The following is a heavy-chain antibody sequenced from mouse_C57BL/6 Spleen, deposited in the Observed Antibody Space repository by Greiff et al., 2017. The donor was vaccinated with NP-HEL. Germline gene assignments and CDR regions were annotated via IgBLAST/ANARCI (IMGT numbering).Heavy chain of an antibody. D-gene: IGHD1-1*01. Sequence: QVQLKQSGAELARPGASVKMSCKASGYTFTSYTMHWVKQRPGQGLEWIGYINPSSGYTKYNQKFKDKATLTADKSSSTAYMQLSSLTSEDSAVYYCARSGSSFFDYWGQGTTLTVSS. V-gene: IGHV1-4*01. CDR2: INPSSGYT. CDR1: GYTFTSYT. CDR3: ARSGSSFFDY. J-gene: IGHJ2*01.